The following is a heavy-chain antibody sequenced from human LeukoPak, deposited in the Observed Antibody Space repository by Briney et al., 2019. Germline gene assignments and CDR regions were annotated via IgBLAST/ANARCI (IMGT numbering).Heavy chain of an antibody. J-gene: IGHJ4*02. Sequence: GGSLRLSCAASGFTFSSYAMHWVRQAPGKGLEWVAVVSYDGSNKYYADSVKGRFTISRDNSKNTLYLQMNSLRAEDTAVYYCAKDYDYVWGSYRSFPIGYWGQGTLVTVSS. CDR2: VSYDGSNK. V-gene: IGHV3-30*04. D-gene: IGHD3-16*02. CDR1: GFTFSSYA. CDR3: AKDYDYVWGSYRSFPIGY.